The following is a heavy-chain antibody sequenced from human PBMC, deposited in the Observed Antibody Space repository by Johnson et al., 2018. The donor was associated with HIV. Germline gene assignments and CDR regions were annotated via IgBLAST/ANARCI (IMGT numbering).Heavy chain of an antibody. D-gene: IGHD5-24*01. CDR1: GFTFSSYA. Sequence: QVQPVESGGGVVQPGRSLRLSCASSGFTFSSYAMHWVRQAPGKGLEWVAVISYDGSNKYYADSVKGRFTISRDNSKNTLYLQMNSLRAEDTAVYYCARDEPYNLNAFDIWGQGTMVTVSS. V-gene: IGHV3-30*04. J-gene: IGHJ3*02. CDR2: ISYDGSNK. CDR3: ARDEPYNLNAFDI.